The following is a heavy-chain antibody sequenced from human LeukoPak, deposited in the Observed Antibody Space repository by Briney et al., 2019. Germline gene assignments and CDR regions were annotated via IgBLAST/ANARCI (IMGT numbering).Heavy chain of an antibody. CDR1: GYTFTSYG. D-gene: IGHD3-22*01. CDR2: ISAYNGNT. J-gene: IGHJ4*02. Sequence: AASVKVSCKASGYTFTSYGISWVRQAPGQGLEWMGWISAYNGNTNYAQKLQGRVTMTTDTSTSTAYMELRSLRSDDTAVYYCARGQSRVDSSGILVDYWGQGTLVTVSS. CDR3: ARGQSRVDSSGILVDY. V-gene: IGHV1-18*01.